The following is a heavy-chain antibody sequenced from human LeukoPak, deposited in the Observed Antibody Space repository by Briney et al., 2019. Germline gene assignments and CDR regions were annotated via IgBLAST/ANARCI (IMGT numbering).Heavy chain of an antibody. CDR2: INPNSGGT. CDR3: ARDPKDLAARAARYYYYMDV. J-gene: IGHJ6*03. CDR1: GYTFTGYY. D-gene: IGHD6-6*01. Sequence: GASVKVSCKASGYTFTGYYIHWVRQAPGQGLEWMGRINPNSGGTNYAQKFQGRVTMTTDTSISTAYMELSRLRSDDTAVYYCARDPKDLAARAARYYYYMDVWGKGTTVTVSS. V-gene: IGHV1-2*06.